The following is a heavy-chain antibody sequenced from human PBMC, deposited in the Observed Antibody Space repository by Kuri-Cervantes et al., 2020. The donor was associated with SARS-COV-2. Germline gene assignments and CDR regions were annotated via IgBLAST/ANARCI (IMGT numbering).Heavy chain of an antibody. CDR2: ISYDGSTK. J-gene: IGHJ6*02. V-gene: IGHV3-30*03. D-gene: IGHD3-3*01. CDR1: GFAFITTA. Sequence: GESLKISCAASGFAFITTAMHWVRPAPGKGLEWVAVISYDGSTKYYADSVKSRFTISRDNSKDTLSLQMNSLRAEDTAVYYCARDPRNLAIFGVVIKAYYYFGMDVWGQGTTVTVSS. CDR3: ARDPRNLAIFGVVIKAYYYFGMDV.